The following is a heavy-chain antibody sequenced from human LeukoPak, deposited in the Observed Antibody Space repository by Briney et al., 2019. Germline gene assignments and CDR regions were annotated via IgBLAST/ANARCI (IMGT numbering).Heavy chain of an antibody. V-gene: IGHV4-4*02. Sequence: PSGTLSLTCAVSGGSISSNWWSWVRQPPGKGLEWIGEIDHSGSTNYNPSLKSRVTISVDKSKNQFSLKLSSVTAADTAVYYCARDATMMGNYFNYWGQGTLVTVSS. CDR1: GGSISSNW. D-gene: IGHD5-12*01. J-gene: IGHJ4*02. CDR3: ARDATMMGNYFNY. CDR2: IDHSGST.